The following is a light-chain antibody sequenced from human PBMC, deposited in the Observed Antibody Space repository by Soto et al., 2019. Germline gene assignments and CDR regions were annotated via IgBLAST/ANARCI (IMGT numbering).Light chain of an antibody. CDR1: QNINNY. CDR2: DAS. CDR3: QQYENLPT. Sequence: DIQMTQSPSCRSASVIDRVTMTFQASQNINNYLNWYQQKPGRAPKLLIYDASNLEAGVPSRFRGSGSGTDFTFTISRLQTEDIATYYCQQYENLPTFGQGTRLEIK. J-gene: IGKJ5*01. V-gene: IGKV1-33*01.